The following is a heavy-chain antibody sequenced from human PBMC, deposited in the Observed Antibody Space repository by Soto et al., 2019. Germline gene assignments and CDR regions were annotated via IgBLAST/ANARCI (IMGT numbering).Heavy chain of an antibody. J-gene: IGHJ4*02. CDR2: IYYSGST. D-gene: IGHD5-12*01. CDR3: ARVRAVDIVATILDY. CDR1: GGSISSGGYY. V-gene: IGHV4-31*03. Sequence: SETLSLTCTVSGGSISSGGYYWSWIRQHPGKGLEWIGYIYYSGSTYYNPSLKSRVTISVDTSKNQFSLKLSSVTAADTAVYYCARVRAVDIVATILDYWGQGTLVTVSS.